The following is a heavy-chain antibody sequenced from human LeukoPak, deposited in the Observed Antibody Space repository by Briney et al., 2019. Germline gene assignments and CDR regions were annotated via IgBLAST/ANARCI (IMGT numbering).Heavy chain of an antibody. CDR1: GFTFSSYS. CDR3: ARDLVGATSPTPAGYAFDI. Sequence: GGSLRLSCAASGFTFSSYSMNWVRQAPGKGLEWVSSISSSSSYIYYADSVKGRFTISRDNAKNSLYLQMNSLRAEDTAVYYCARDLVGATSPTPAGYAFDIWGQGTMVTVSS. CDR2: ISSSSSYI. V-gene: IGHV3-21*01. J-gene: IGHJ3*02. D-gene: IGHD1-26*01.